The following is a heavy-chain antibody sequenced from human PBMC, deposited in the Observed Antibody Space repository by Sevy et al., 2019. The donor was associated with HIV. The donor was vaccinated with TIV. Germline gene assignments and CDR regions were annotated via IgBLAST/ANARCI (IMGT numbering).Heavy chain of an antibody. J-gene: IGHJ4*02. CDR1: GFTFSSYA. D-gene: IGHD2-2*01. CDR2: IKQDGSEK. V-gene: IGHV3-7*03. CDR3: AREGYCSSTSCYASRVYYFDY. Sequence: GGSLRLSCAASGFTFSSYAMHWVRQAPGKGLEWVANIKQDGSEKYYVDSVKGRFTISRDNAKNSLYLQMNSLRAEDTAVYYCAREGYCSSTSCYASRVYYFDYWGQGTLVTVSS.